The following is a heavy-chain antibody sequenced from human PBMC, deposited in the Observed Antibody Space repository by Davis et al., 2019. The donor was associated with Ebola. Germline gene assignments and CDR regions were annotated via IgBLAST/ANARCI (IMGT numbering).Heavy chain of an antibody. CDR2: IYYTGST. V-gene: IGHV4-59*08. CDR3: ATLTGGY. Sequence: ESLKISCSVSGGSISSYYWSWIRQPPGKGLEWIGYIYYTGSTKYNPSLKSRVTISVDTSKNQFSLKLSSVTAADTAVYYCATLTGGYWGQGTLVTVSS. J-gene: IGHJ4*02. D-gene: IGHD3-16*01. CDR1: GGSISSYY.